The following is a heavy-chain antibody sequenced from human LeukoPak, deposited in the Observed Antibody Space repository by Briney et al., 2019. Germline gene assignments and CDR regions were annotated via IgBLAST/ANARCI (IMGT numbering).Heavy chain of an antibody. Sequence: PSETLSLTCTVSGGSISSYYWSWIRQPAGKGLEWIGRIYTSGSTNYNPSLKSRVTMSVDTSKNQFSLKLSSVTAADTAVYYCASSPGYSSSWYGNYYFDYWGQGTLVTVSS. D-gene: IGHD6-13*01. CDR1: GGSISSYY. V-gene: IGHV4-4*07. CDR3: ASSPGYSSSWYGNYYFDY. J-gene: IGHJ4*02. CDR2: IYTSGST.